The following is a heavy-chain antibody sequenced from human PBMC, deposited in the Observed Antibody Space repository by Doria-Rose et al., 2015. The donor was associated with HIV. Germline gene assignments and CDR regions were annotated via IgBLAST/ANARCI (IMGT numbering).Heavy chain of an antibody. CDR2: INPNSGNT. V-gene: IGHV1-8*02. J-gene: IGHJ4*02. CDR1: GYTFTRYD. CDR3: ARGFSKLRGDS. Sequence: ASVKVSCKASGYTFTRYDINWVRQATGQGLEWMGWINPNSGNTGYAQKFQGRVTMTRNTSISTAYMELSSLTSEDTAVYFCARGFSKLRGDSWGQGTLVTVSS. D-gene: IGHD2-2*01.